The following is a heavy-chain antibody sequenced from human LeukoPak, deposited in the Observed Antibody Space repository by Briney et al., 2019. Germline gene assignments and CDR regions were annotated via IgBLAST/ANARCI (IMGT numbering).Heavy chain of an antibody. V-gene: IGHV3-66*01. J-gene: IGHJ6*02. CDR1: GFTVSGNF. CDR3: ARVDASVVPPGGYYGMDV. CDR2: ISRGGST. Sequence: QSGGSLRLSCAASGFTVSGNFMSWVRQAPGKGLEWVSVISRGGSTYYADSVKGRFSISRDNSNNKLFLQMNSLRAEDTAVYYCARVDASVVPPGGYYGMDVWGQGTSVTVSS. D-gene: IGHD2-2*01.